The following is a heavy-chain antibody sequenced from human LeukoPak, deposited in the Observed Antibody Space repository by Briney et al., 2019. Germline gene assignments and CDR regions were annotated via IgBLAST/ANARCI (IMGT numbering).Heavy chain of an antibody. CDR3: AFGPETYYYDSSGSQTFDY. D-gene: IGHD3-22*01. Sequence: GGSLRLSCAASGFTFSFYWMHWVRQAPGKGLVWVSRINSDGSNTNYADSVKGRFTISRDNAKNTLYLQMNSLRAEDTAVHYCAFGPETYYYDSSGSQTFDYWGQGTLVTVSS. J-gene: IGHJ4*02. V-gene: IGHV3-74*01. CDR1: GFTFSFYW. CDR2: INSDGSNT.